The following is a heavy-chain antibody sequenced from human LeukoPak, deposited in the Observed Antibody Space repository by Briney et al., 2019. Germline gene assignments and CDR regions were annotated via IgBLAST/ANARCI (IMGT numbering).Heavy chain of an antibody. D-gene: IGHD4-17*01. V-gene: IGHV4-59*01. CDR3: AREEPQTTGPEGMDV. CDR2: IYYSGTT. J-gene: IGHJ6*02. CDR1: GGSISSYY. Sequence: PSETLSLTCTVSGGSISSYYWSWIRQSPGKGLEWIGYIYYSGTTNYNPSLKSRVTISVDTSKNQFSLQLRSVTAADTAVYYCAREEPQTTGPEGMDVWGQGTTVTVSS.